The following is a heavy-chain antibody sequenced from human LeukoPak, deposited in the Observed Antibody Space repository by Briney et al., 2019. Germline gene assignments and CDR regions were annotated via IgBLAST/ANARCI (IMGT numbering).Heavy chain of an antibody. CDR3: ARESQAYYYGSGSPNY. CDR2: ISYDGSNK. Sequence: PGGSLRLSCAASGFTFSSYAMHWVRQAPGKGLEWVAVISYDGSNKYYADSVKGRFTTSRDNSKNTLYLQMNSLRAEDTAVYYCARESQAYYYGSGSPNYWGQGTLVTVSS. V-gene: IGHV3-30*04. CDR1: GFTFSSYA. D-gene: IGHD3-10*01. J-gene: IGHJ4*02.